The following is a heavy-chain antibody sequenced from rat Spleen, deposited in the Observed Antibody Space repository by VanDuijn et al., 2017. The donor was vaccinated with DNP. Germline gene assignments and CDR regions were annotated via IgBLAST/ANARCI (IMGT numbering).Heavy chain of an antibody. Sequence: EVQLVESGGGLVQPGRSLKLSCVASGFTFNNYWMTWIRQAPKKGLEWVASITNTGGSTYYPYSVRGRFTISRDYAKGTLYLQMDSLRSGDTATYYCTTTHYYDGWFPFDYWGQGVMVTVSS. CDR3: TTTHYYDGWFPFDY. CDR1: GFTFNNYW. D-gene: IGHD1-12*02. CDR2: ITNTGGST. V-gene: IGHV5-31*01. J-gene: IGHJ2*01.